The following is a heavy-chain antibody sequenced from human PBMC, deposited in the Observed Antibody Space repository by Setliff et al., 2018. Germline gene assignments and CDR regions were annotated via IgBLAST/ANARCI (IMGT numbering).Heavy chain of an antibody. V-gene: IGHV4-39*01. CDR1: DDSFYSSSYY. J-gene: IGHJ4*02. CDR2: ISYDGAT. Sequence: PSETLSLTCSVSDDSFYSSSYYWAWIRQPPGRGLEWIGSISYDGATNYNSSLKSRVAMSLDVPERQFALKLSSVTAVDAAVYYCAREGRWDYSYPIYWGQGTLVTVSS. CDR3: AREGRWDYSYPIY. D-gene: IGHD4-4*01.